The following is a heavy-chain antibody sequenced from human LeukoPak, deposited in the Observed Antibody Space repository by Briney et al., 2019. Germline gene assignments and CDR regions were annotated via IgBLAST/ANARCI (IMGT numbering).Heavy chain of an antibody. D-gene: IGHD4-17*01. Sequence: PGGSLRLSCAASGFTFSNTWMNWVRQAPGKGLGWVGRIAAKGDGGTTDYAAPVKGRFTISRDDSKNTLYLQMNSLKTEDTAVYYCTTVRTYWGQGTLVTVSS. CDR1: GFTFSNTW. CDR3: TTVRTY. J-gene: IGHJ4*02. CDR2: IAAKGDGGTT. V-gene: IGHV3-15*04.